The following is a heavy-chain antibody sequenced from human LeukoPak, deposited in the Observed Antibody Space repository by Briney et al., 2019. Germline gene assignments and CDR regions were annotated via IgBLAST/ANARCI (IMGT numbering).Heavy chain of an antibody. D-gene: IGHD6-19*01. CDR1: GGSISSGGYS. V-gene: IGHV4-30-2*03. Sequence: SQTLSLTCAVSGGSISSGGYSWSWIRQPPGKGLEWIGYIYHSGSTYYNPSLKSRVTISVDTSKNQFSLKLSSVTAADTAVYYCARHVSAYSSGLPYYMDVWGKGTTVTVSS. J-gene: IGHJ6*03. CDR3: ARHVSAYSSGLPYYMDV. CDR2: IYHSGST.